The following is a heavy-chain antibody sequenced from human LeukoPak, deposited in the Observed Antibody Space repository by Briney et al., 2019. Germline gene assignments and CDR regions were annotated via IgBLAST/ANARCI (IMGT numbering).Heavy chain of an antibody. CDR2: MNPNSGNT. D-gene: IGHD3-9*01. V-gene: IGHV1-8*01. CDR3: ARVGSPLHYDILTGYYFDWFDP. J-gene: IGHJ5*02. CDR1: GYTFTSYD. Sequence: ASVTVSCKASGYTFTSYDINWVRQATGQGLEWMGWMNPNSGNTGYAQKFQGRVTMTRNTSISTAYMELSSLRSEDTAVYYCARVGSPLHYDILTGYYFDWFDPWGQGTLVTVSS.